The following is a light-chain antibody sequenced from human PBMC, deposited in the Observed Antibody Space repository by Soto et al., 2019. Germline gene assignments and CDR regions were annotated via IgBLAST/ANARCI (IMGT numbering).Light chain of an antibody. Sequence: QSVLTQPASVSGSPGQSITIPCTRTSSDIGGYNYVSWYQQHPGKAPKLMIFDVSYRPSGISDRFSGSKSGNTASLTISGLQPEDEADYYCSSYGASSTLFGGGTKLTVL. CDR1: SSDIGGYNY. CDR3: SSYGASSTL. V-gene: IGLV2-14*03. CDR2: DVS. J-gene: IGLJ2*01.